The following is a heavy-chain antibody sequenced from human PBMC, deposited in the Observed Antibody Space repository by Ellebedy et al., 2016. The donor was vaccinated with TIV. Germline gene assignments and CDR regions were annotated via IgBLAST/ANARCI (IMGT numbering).Heavy chain of an antibody. Sequence: PGGSLRLSCTASGFIFNNYGMHWVRQAPGKGLEWVSYISGSTTTTYYTDSVKGRFTISRDNAKNSLFLQMNSLKDEDTAVYYCVRDVWFGSGWYTGYFDYWGQGTLVTVSS. J-gene: IGHJ4*02. CDR3: VRDVWFGSGWYTGYFDY. CDR2: ISGSTTTT. D-gene: IGHD6-19*01. CDR1: GFIFNNYG. V-gene: IGHV3-48*02.